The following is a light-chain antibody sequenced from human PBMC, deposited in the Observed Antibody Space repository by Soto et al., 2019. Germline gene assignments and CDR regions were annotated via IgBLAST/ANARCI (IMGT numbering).Light chain of an antibody. J-gene: IGLJ1*01. CDR2: EVT. CDR3: SSYAGSNNFV. CDR1: SSDVGIYNY. Sequence: QSVLTQPASVSGSPGQSIAISCTGSSSDVGIYNYVSWYQQHPGKAPKLVIYEVTKRPSGVPDRVSASKSGNTASLTVSGLRAEDEADYYCSSYAGSNNFVFGSGTKLTVL. V-gene: IGLV2-8*01.